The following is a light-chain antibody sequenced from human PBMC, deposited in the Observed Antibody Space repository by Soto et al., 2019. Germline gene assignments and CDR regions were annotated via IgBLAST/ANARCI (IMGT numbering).Light chain of an antibody. CDR2: AAS. Sequence: EIVLTQSPGTLSLSPGERATLSCRASQSVSSSFLAWYQQKPGQAPRLLIYAASSRATGIPARFSGSGSGTDFTLTISRLEPEDFAVYYCQQHDNSPWTFGQGTKVEIK. CDR1: QSVSSSF. V-gene: IGKV3-20*01. CDR3: QQHDNSPWT. J-gene: IGKJ1*01.